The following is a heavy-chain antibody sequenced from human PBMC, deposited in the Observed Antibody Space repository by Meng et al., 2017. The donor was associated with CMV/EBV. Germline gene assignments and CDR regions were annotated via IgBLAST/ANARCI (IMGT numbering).Heavy chain of an antibody. D-gene: IGHD2-2*01. J-gene: IGHJ5*02. CDR2: INHSGST. V-gene: IGHV4-34*01. Sequence: ESLKISCAVYGGSFGGYYWSWIRQPPGKGLEWIGEINHSGSTNYNPSLKSRVTISVDTSKNQFSLKLSSVTAADTAVYYCARALVPHRWGWFDPWGQGTLVTVSS. CDR1: GGSFGGYY. CDR3: ARALVPHRWGWFDP.